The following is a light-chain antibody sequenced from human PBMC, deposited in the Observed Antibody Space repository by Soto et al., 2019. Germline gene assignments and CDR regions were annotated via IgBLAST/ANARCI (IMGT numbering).Light chain of an antibody. CDR3: QQYHSYPLT. J-gene: IGKJ4*01. CDR2: KAS. CDR1: QSITSC. Sequence: DIQMTQSPSTLSASVGDRVTITCRASQSITSCLAWYQQKPGRAPKVLIYKASTLASGVPSRFSGSASGTEFTLTISSLQPDDFATYHCQQYHSYPLTFGGGTKVEI. V-gene: IGKV1-5*03.